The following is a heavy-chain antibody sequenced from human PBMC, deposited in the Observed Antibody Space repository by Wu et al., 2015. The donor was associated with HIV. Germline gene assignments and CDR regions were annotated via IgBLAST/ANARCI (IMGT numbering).Heavy chain of an antibody. Sequence: QVQLPQSGAEVKKPGASVKVSCKTSGYMFIGYYIHWVRQAPGQGLEWMGWIHPSSGGSKYAQNFQGRVTMTRDTSITTAYMELNRLTSDDTAVYYCARAWATSITMREGFDPWGQGTLVTVSS. CDR3: ARAWATSITMREGFDP. CDR2: IHPSSGGS. V-gene: IGHV1-2*02. D-gene: IGHD3-22*01. J-gene: IGHJ5*02. CDR1: GYMFIGYY.